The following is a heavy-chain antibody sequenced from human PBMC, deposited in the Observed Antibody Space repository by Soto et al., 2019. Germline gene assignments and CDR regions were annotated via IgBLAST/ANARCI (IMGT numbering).Heavy chain of an antibody. Sequence: QLVESGGGVVQPGMSLRLSCAASGFTFSSYGMHWVRQAPGKGLEWVAVIWNDGSNQYYADSVKGRFTISRDYSKNTVYLQMNSLRAEDTAVYYCAKDWKDASDVWGQGTMVTVSS. CDR1: GFTFSSYG. D-gene: IGHD1-1*01. J-gene: IGHJ3*01. V-gene: IGHV3-33*06. CDR2: IWNDGSNQ. CDR3: AKDWKDASDV.